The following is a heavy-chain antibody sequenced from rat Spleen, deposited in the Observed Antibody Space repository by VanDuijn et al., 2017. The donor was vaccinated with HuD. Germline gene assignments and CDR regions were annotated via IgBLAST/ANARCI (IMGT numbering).Heavy chain of an antibody. Sequence: VQLKESGPGLVQPSQTLSLTCTVSGFSLSNYGLIWVRQAPKKGLEWVASISYEGSGTYYGDSVKGRFTISRDNAKSTLYLQLDSLRSEDTATYYCATDTFYDGTYYPGGFDYWGQGVMVTVSS. V-gene: IGHV5-22*01. D-gene: IGHD1-12*02. J-gene: IGHJ2*01. CDR1: GFSLSNYG. CDR3: ATDTFYDGTYYPGGFDY. CDR2: ISYEGSGT.